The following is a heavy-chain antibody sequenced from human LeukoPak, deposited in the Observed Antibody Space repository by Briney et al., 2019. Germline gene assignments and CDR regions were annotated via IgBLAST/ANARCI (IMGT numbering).Heavy chain of an antibody. D-gene: IGHD2-15*01. V-gene: IGHV3-7*01. CDR1: GLFFSVHY. CDR3: VRDHWWSFDA. Sequence: GGSLTLSCVDSGLFFSVHYMSWVRQGPGKGLEWVAKTNPDGTETSCVDSVKGRFTISRDNAKNSLYLQMNSLRDEDTAVYYCVRDHWWSFDAWGQGTLVTVSS. J-gene: IGHJ4*02. CDR2: TNPDGTET.